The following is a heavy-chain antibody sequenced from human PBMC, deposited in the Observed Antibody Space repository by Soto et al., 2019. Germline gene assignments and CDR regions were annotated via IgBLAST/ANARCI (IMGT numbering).Heavy chain of an antibody. CDR3: ARDLLPWVLEDIVVVVAANPFDP. D-gene: IGHD2-15*01. V-gene: IGHV1-69*05. Sequence: SVKVSCKASGGTFSSYAISWVRQAPGQGLEWMGGIIPNFGTTNYAQKLQGRVTMTRDASTSTAYMELRSLRSEDTAVYYCARDLLPWVLEDIVVVVAANPFDPWGQGTLVTVSS. CDR2: IIPNFGTT. J-gene: IGHJ5*02. CDR1: GGTFSSYA.